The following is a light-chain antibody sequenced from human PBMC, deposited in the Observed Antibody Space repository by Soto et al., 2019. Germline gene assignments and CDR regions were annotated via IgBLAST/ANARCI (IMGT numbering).Light chain of an antibody. CDR1: SGDVGGYNY. J-gene: IGLJ3*02. CDR2: EVS. Sequence: QSVLTQPASVSGSPGQSITISCTGTSGDVGGYNYVSWYQQHPGKAPKLMIYEVSNRPSGVSNRFSGSKSGNTASLTISGLQADDEADYYCASYRSTGTVVFGGGTKLTVL. V-gene: IGLV2-14*01. CDR3: ASYRSTGTVV.